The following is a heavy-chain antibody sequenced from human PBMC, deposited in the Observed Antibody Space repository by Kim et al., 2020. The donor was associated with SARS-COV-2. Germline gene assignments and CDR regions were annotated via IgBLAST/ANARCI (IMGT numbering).Heavy chain of an antibody. CDR1: GYTFTNYD. Sequence: ASVKVSCKASGYTFTNYDINWVRQSTGQGLEWMGWMNPYSGNTGYAQKFQGRVTMTGDTSTSTAYMELSSLRSEDTAVYFCARGLSRAGRVVVLNYWGQGTLVTVSS. CDR2: MNPYSGNT. J-gene: IGHJ4*02. V-gene: IGHV1-8*01. D-gene: IGHD3-22*01. CDR3: ARGLSRAGRVVVLNY.